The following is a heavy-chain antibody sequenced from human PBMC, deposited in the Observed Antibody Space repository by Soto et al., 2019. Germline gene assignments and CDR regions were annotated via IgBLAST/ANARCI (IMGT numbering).Heavy chain of an antibody. D-gene: IGHD4-17*01. CDR3: ARGDRQAVTTLYYYYMDV. Sequence: QVQLQESGPGLVKPSETLSLTCTVSGGSISSYYWSWIRQPPGKGLEWIGYIYYSGSTNYNPSLKSRVTLSADMSKNQFALKLSSVTDADTAVYYCARGDRQAVTTLYYYYMDVWGRGTTVTVSS. CDR2: IYYSGST. CDR1: GGSISSYY. V-gene: IGHV4-59*01. J-gene: IGHJ6*03.